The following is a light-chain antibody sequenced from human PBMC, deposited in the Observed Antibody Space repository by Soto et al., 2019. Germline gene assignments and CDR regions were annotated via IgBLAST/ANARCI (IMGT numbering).Light chain of an antibody. J-gene: IGKJ2*01. CDR2: LTS. CDR3: QQSYSTPYS. V-gene: IGKV1-39*01. Sequence: DSQMTQSKSSLSASAGHTLSINCRPIASIGNYLNWYQQKPESAPKLLIYLTSSLQSGVPSRFSGSGSGTDFTLSISSMQTEDFATYSCQQSYSTPYSFGHGTKVDIK. CDR1: ASIGNY.